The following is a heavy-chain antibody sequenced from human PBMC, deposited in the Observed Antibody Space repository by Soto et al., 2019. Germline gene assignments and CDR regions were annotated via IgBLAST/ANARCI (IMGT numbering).Heavy chain of an antibody. CDR1: GFSLSTSGVA. Sequence: QITLKESGPTLVKPTQALTLTCTFSGFSLSTSGVAVGWIRQPPGKALEWLALIYWDDDKRYSPSLKSRLTITKDTSKNQVVLTMTHMDPVDTATYYCAHRHPAAAGTGSNWFDPWGQGTLVTVSS. CDR2: IYWDDDK. D-gene: IGHD6-13*01. CDR3: AHRHPAAAGTGSNWFDP. J-gene: IGHJ5*02. V-gene: IGHV2-5*02.